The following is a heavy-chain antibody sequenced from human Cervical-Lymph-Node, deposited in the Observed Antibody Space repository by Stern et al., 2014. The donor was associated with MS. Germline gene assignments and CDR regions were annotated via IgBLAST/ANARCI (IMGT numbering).Heavy chain of an antibody. CDR1: GFTFSNNG. J-gene: IGHJ5*02. Sequence: MQLVESGGGVVQPGRFLRLSCAASGFTFSNNGMHWVRQAPGKGLEGGAVISYDGSNKYYADSVKGRFTISRDNSKNTLYLQMNSLRAEDTAVYYCAKAGGTYPNWFDPWGQGTLVTVSS. CDR2: ISYDGSNK. V-gene: IGHV3-30*18. D-gene: IGHD1-26*01. CDR3: AKAGGTYPNWFDP.